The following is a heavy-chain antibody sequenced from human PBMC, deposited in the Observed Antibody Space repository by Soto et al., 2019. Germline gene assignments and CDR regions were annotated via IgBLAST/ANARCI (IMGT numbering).Heavy chain of an antibody. CDR2: ISYDGSNK. D-gene: IGHD3-10*01. Sequence: HPEGTLRLSCAASGFTFRNYAMHWVRQAPGKGLEWVAFISYDGSNKYYSDSVKGRFTISRDRSTSTMYLQMNSLRAEDTAIYYCARVHYYGSGSYLPYWGQGTRVTVCS. V-gene: IGHV3-30-3*01. CDR3: ARVHYYGSGSYLPY. CDR1: GFTFRNYA. J-gene: IGHJ4*02.